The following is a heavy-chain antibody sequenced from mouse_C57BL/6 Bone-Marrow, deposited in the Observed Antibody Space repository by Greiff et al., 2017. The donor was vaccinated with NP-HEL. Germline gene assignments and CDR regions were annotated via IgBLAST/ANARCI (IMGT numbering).Heavy chain of an antibody. CDR3: ARSYDGYLFAY. CDR1: GYTFTNYW. V-gene: IGHV1-63*01. CDR2: IYPGGGYT. J-gene: IGHJ3*01. D-gene: IGHD2-3*01. Sequence: VQLPQSGAELVRPGTSVKMSCKASGYTFTNYWIGWAKQRPGHGLEWIGDIYPGGGYTNYNEQFKGKATLTADKSSSTAYMQFSSLTSEDSAIYYCARSYDGYLFAYWGQGTLVTVSA.